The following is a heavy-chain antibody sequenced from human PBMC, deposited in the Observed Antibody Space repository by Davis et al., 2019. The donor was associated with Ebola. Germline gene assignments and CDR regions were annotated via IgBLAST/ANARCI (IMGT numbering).Heavy chain of an antibody. CDR3: ARGQCRYRSCYYYYGMDV. Sequence: SETLSLTCAVYGGSFSGYYWSWIRQPPGKGLEWIGEINHSGSTNYNPSLKSRVTISVHTSKNQFSLKLSSVTAADTAVYYCARGQCRYRSCYYYYGMDVWGQGTTVTVSS. J-gene: IGHJ6*02. D-gene: IGHD1-1*01. V-gene: IGHV4-34*01. CDR2: INHSGST. CDR1: GGSFSGYY.